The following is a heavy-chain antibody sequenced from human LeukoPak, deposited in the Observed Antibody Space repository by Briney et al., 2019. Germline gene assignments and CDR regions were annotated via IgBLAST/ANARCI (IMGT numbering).Heavy chain of an antibody. Sequence: GGSLRLSCAASGFTFSSSWMYWVRQAPGKGLVWVSRINSGESITTYADSVKGRFTISRDNAKNTLYLQMNSLRAEDTAVYYCARGLVPGFLDYWGQGTPVTVSS. V-gene: IGHV3-74*01. CDR2: INSGESIT. CDR3: ARGLVPGFLDY. CDR1: GFTFSSSW. D-gene: IGHD4-11*01. J-gene: IGHJ4*02.